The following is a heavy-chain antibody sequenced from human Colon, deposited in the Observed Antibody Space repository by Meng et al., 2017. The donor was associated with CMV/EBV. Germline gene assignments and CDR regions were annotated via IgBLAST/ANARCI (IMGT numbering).Heavy chain of an antibody. CDR1: GGSFSGYD. CDR2: INHSGST. J-gene: IGHJ5*02. V-gene: IGHV4-34*01. Sequence: SETLSLTCAVYGGSFSGYDWSWIRQPPGKGLEWIGEINHSGSTNYNPSLKSRVTRSVDTSKNQFSLKLSSVTAADTAVYYCARGTPFDPWGQGTLVTVSS. CDR3: ARGTPFDP.